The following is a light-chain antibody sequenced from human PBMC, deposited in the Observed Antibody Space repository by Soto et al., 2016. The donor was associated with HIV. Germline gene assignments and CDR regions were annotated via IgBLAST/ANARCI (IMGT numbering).Light chain of an antibody. V-gene: IGKV1-8*01. Sequence: AIRMTQSPSSFSASTGDRVTITCRASQGISSYLAWYQQKLGKAPKLLIYAASTLQSGVPSRFSGSGSGTDFTLTISCLQSEDFATYYCRQYYSYPITFGQGTRLEIK. CDR1: QGISSY. CDR3: RQYYSYPIT. J-gene: IGKJ5*01. CDR2: AAS.